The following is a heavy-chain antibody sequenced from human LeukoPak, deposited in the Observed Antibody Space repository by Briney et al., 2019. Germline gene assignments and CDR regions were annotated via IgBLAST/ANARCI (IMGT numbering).Heavy chain of an antibody. CDR1: GYTFTGYY. CDR2: INPNSGGT. V-gene: IGHV1-2*02. D-gene: IGHD6-13*01. Sequence: ASVQVSCKASGYTFTGYYMHLVRQDPRHALEWMGGINPNSGGTNYAQKFQGRVTMTRDTSISTAYMELRRLRSDDTAVYYCAREAGAAAGTLDPAEPYYYYYYMDVWGKGTTVTVSS. CDR3: AREAGAAAGTLDPAEPYYYYYYMDV. J-gene: IGHJ6*03.